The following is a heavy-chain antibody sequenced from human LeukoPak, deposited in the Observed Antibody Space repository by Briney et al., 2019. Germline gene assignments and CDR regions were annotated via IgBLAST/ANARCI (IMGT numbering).Heavy chain of an antibody. CDR1: GIRFSGSG. J-gene: IGHJ5*02. Sequence: TGGSLRLSCAASGIRFSGSGMHWVRQPPGKGLDWVVFIQFDGINIKYADSVKGRFTISRDNSKNTVWLQMNSLTTDDTAVYYCAREAGIVVIGRFDPWGQGTLVTVSS. CDR3: AREAGIVVIGRFDP. D-gene: IGHD2-15*01. CDR2: IQFDGINI. V-gene: IGHV3-30*02.